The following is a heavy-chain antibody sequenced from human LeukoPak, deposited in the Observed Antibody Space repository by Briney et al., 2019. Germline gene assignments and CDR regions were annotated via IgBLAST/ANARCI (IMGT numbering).Heavy chain of an antibody. CDR2: IYSGGST. CDR3: ARDLVSPEPYSYGQNYFDY. V-gene: IGHV3-66*01. J-gene: IGHJ4*02. CDR1: GFIVSSNY. D-gene: IGHD5-18*01. Sequence: PGGSLRLSCAASGFIVSSNYMSWVRQAPGKGLEWVSVIYSGGSTYYADSVKGRFTISRDNSKNTLYLQMNSLRAEDTAVYYCARDLVSPEPYSYGQNYFDYWGQGTLVTVSS.